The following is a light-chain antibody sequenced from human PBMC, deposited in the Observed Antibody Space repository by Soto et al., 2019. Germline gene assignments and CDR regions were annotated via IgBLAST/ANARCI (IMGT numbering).Light chain of an antibody. CDR2: GAS. V-gene: IGKV3-15*01. CDR1: QSVSSN. J-gene: IGKJ1*01. CDR3: QQYNNWPLWT. Sequence: EIVMTQSPATLSVSPGERATLSCRASQSVSSNLAWYQQKPGQAPRLLIYGASTRATGIPARLSGSGSGTEFTLTISSLQSEDFAVYYCQQYNNWPLWTFGQGTKVDIK.